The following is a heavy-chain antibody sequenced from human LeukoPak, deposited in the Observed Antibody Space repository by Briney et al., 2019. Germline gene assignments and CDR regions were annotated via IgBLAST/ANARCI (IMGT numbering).Heavy chain of an antibody. Sequence: SQTLSLTCTVSGGSISSGGYYWSWLRQPPGKGLEWIGYIYHSGSTYYNPSLKSRVTISVDRSKNQFSLKLSSVTAADTAVYYCARVGAVAGSVGRSSINWFDPWGQGTLVTVSA. CDR3: ARVGAVAGSVGRSSINWFDP. J-gene: IGHJ5*02. D-gene: IGHD6-19*01. CDR1: GGSISSGGYY. V-gene: IGHV4-30-2*01. CDR2: IYHSGST.